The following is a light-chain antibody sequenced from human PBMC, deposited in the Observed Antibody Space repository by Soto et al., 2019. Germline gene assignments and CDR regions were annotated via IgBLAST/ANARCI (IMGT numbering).Light chain of an antibody. Sequence: ESVLTQSPGTLSLSPCERATLSCRASQSLTNSFIAWYQQRPGQAPRLLIYDTSSRASGIPDRFSGSGSGTDFTLTISRLETEDFAVFYCQQYGTSEIIFGQGTRLEIK. CDR1: QSLTNSF. CDR3: QQYGTSEII. J-gene: IGKJ5*01. CDR2: DTS. V-gene: IGKV3-20*01.